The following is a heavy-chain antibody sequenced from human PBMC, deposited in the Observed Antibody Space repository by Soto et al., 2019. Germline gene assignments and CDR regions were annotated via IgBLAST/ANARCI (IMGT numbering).Heavy chain of an antibody. D-gene: IGHD2-21*02. CDR1: GCTFSSYA. CDR2: IIPIFGTA. Sequence: SVKVSCKASGCTFSSYAISWVRQAPGQGLEWMGGIIPIFGTANYAQKFQGRVTITADESTSTAYMELSSLRSEDTAVYYCARGTVVVTAISRCYYGMDVWGQGTTVTVSS. CDR3: ARGTVVVTAISRCYYGMDV. V-gene: IGHV1-69*13. J-gene: IGHJ6*02.